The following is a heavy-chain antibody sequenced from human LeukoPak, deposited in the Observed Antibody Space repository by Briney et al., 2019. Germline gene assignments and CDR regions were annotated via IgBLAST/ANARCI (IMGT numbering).Heavy chain of an antibody. Sequence: SETLSLTCTVSGYYISSGYYWGWIRQPPGKGLEWIGSIYHSGSTYYNPSLKSRVTISVDTSKNQFSLKLSSVTAADTAVYYCARVLFPTIGNWFDPWGQGTLVTVSS. V-gene: IGHV4-38-2*02. D-gene: IGHD2-15*01. CDR2: IYHSGST. CDR1: GYYISSGYY. J-gene: IGHJ5*02. CDR3: ARVLFPTIGNWFDP.